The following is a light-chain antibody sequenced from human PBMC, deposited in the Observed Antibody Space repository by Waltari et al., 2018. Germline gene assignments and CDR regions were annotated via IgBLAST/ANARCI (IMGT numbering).Light chain of an antibody. Sequence: MTTSPTYLSASVGDRVTITCRASQSISRYLNWYQQKPGKAPKLLIYAASSLPNGVPARFGGSGSGTEFTLTISNLQSEDFATYYCQQSSSSPQSSFGQGTRLEIK. CDR2: AAS. CDR1: QSISRY. CDR3: QQSSSSPQSS. J-gene: IGKJ5*01. V-gene: IGKV1-39*01.